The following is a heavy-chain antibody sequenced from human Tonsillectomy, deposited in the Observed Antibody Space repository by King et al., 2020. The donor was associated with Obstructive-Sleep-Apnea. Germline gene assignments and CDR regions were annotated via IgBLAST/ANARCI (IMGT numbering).Heavy chain of an antibody. CDR3: ARDLSGDYYDSSGIDY. D-gene: IGHD3-22*01. J-gene: IGHJ4*02. V-gene: IGHV3-30-3*01. Sequence: VQLVESGGGVAQPERSLRLSCAASGFTFSAYAMYWVRQAPGKGLEWVAAISYDGTNKNYADSVRGRFTISRDNSKNTLYLQMNSLRVEDTAAYYCARDLSGDYYDSSGIDYSGQGTLVTVSS. CDR1: GFTFSAYA. CDR2: ISYDGTNK.